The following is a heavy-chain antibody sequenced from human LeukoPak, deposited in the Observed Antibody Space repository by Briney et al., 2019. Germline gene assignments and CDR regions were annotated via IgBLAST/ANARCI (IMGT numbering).Heavy chain of an antibody. V-gene: IGHV4-30-4*08. J-gene: IGHJ3*02. CDR2: IYYSGST. D-gene: IGHD4-11*01. Sequence: ASETLSLTCTVSGGSISSGDYYWSWIRQPPGKGLEWIGYIYYSGSTYYNRSLKSRVTISVDTSKNQFSLKLSSVTAADTAVYYCARVGGWITVTTYAFDIWGQGTMVTVSS. CDR1: GGSISSGDYY. CDR3: ARVGGWITVTTYAFDI.